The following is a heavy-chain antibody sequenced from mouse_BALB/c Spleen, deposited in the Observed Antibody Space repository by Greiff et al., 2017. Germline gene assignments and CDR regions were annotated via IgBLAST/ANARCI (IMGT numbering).Heavy chain of an antibody. CDR3: ARRGTWFAY. V-gene: IGHV1-9*01. J-gene: IGHJ3*01. D-gene: IGHD3-3*01. Sequence: VQLQQSGAELVKPGASVKISCKASGYTFSGYWMDWVKQRPGHGLEWIGEIIPGSGSTNYNEKFKGKATFTADTSSNTAYMQLSSLTSEDSAVYYCARRGTWFAYWGQGTLVTVSA. CDR2: IIPGSGST. CDR1: GYTFSGYW.